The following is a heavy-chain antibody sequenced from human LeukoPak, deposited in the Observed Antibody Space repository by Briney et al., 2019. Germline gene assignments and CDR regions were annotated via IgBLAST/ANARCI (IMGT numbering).Heavy chain of an antibody. V-gene: IGHV4-38-2*01. CDR2: IYYSGST. Sequence: SETLSLTCAVSGYSISSGYYWGWIHQPPGKGLEWNGSIYYSGSTYYNPSLKSRVTISVDTSKNQFSLKLSSVTAADTAVYYCARQEQWLVPGWFDPWGQGTLVTVSS. CDR3: ARQEQWLVPGWFDP. CDR1: GYSISSGYY. D-gene: IGHD6-19*01. J-gene: IGHJ5*02.